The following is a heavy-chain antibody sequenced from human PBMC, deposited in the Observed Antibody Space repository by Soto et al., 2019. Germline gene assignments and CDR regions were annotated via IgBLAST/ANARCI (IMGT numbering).Heavy chain of an antibody. V-gene: IGHV6-1*01. D-gene: IGHD6-6*01. CDR1: GDSVSSKSTA. Sequence: SHTRSLTCXISGDSVSSKSTAWNWISQAPSRGLEGLGRPYYRTKWYNDYAVSAKSRITINPDTSPNPFSLQLNSVIPEDTAVYYCARDYSSSPDYYYYYGMEVWGQGPTVTVSS. CDR2: PYYRTKWYN. CDR3: ARDYSSSPDYYYYYGMEV. J-gene: IGHJ6*02.